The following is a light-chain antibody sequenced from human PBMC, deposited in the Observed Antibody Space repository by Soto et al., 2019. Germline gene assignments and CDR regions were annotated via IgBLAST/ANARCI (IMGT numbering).Light chain of an antibody. CDR1: SSDVGGYNY. J-gene: IGLJ3*02. CDR3: AAWDDRLHGLV. Sequence: QSALTQPASVSGSPGQSITISCTGTSSDVGGYNYVSWYQQHPGKAPKLMIYEVTNRPSGVSDRFSGSRSGNTASLTISGLQAEDESDYYCAAWDDRLHGLVFGGGTKLTVL. CDR2: EVT. V-gene: IGLV2-14*01.